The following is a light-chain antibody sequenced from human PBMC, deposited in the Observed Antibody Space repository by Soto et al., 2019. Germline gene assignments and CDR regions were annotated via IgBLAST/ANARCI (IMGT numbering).Light chain of an antibody. V-gene: IGKV3-11*01. Sequence: ELVLTQSPGTLSLSPGARATLSCRASQSVSSYLAWYQQKPGQAPRLLIYDASNRATGIPARFSGSGSGTDFTLTISSLEPEDFAIYYCQQRTNWPRVTFGQGTKVDIK. CDR3: QQRTNWPRVT. J-gene: IGKJ1*01. CDR2: DAS. CDR1: QSVSSY.